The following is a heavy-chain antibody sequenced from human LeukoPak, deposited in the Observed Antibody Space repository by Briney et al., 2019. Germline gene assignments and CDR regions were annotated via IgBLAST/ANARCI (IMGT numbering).Heavy chain of an antibody. V-gene: IGHV3-7*03. Sequence: GGSLRLSCAASGFTFSSYWMSWVRQAPGKGLEWVANIKQDGSEKYYVDSVKGRFTISRDNAKNSLYLQMNSLRAEDTAVYYCARDPYYGSGSYYNAFDIWGQGTMVTVSS. CDR2: IKQDGSEK. D-gene: IGHD3-10*01. CDR3: ARDPYYGSGSYYNAFDI. J-gene: IGHJ3*02. CDR1: GFTFSSYW.